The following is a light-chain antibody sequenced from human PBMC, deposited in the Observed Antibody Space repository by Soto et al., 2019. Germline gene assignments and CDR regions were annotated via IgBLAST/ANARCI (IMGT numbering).Light chain of an antibody. Sequence: QSALTQPPSVSGSPGQSITISCTGTSSDVGSYNRVSWYQQPPGTAPKLMIYEVSNRPSGVPDRFSGSKSGNTASLTISGRQAEDAADYYCAAWDDSLSGVVFGGGTKLTVL. CDR1: SSDVGSYNR. CDR3: AAWDDSLSGVV. J-gene: IGLJ2*01. V-gene: IGLV2-18*01. CDR2: EVS.